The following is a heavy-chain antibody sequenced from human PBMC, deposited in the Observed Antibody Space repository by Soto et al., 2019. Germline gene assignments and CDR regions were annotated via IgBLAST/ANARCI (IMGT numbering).Heavy chain of an antibody. J-gene: IGHJ4*02. CDR3: ANVVG. CDR2: SSGTGANA. Sequence: EVQLLESGGDLVQPGGSLRLSCAGSGFALLSFAMNWVRQAPGKGLEWVAASSGTGANAYYTDSVRGRFTVPRDNSKNMVFLEMNSLRVEDTAVYYCANVVGWGQGTLVTVSS. CDR1: GFALLSFA. D-gene: IGHD2-2*01. V-gene: IGHV3-23*01.